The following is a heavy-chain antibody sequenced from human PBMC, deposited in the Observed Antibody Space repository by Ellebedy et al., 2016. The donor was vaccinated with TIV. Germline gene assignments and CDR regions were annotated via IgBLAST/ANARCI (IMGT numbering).Heavy chain of an antibody. V-gene: IGHV3-30*04. CDR2: ISYHGRNK. CDR3: ARDSWGGSFLVANYFDS. CDR1: GFAFNRCA. J-gene: IGHJ4*02. D-gene: IGHD2-15*01. Sequence: GESLKISXAASGFAFNRCAMHWVRQTPGKGLEWVATISYHGRNKFYADAVKGRFSISRDNSMNTLYLQANSLRAEDTAVYYCARDSWGGSFLVANYFDSWGQGTLVSVSS.